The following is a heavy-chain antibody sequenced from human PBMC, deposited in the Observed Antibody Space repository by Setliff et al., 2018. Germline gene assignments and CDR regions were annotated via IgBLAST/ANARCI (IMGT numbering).Heavy chain of an antibody. CDR3: ERRWNFGPDGSGIHDGFAM. Sequence: SETLSLTCTVSGGSISPYFWSWIRQPPGKGLEWIVEINHSGSTNYNPSLKGRVTISVDTSKNQLSLKVNSVSVADTAVYFCERRWNFGPDGSGIHDGFAMWGQGTRVTVSS. D-gene: IGHD3-10*01. J-gene: IGHJ3*02. V-gene: IGHV4-34*01. CDR1: GGSISPYF. CDR2: INHSGST.